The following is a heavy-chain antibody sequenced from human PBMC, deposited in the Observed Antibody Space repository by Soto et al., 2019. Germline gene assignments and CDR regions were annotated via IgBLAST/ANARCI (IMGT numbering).Heavy chain of an antibody. Sequence: SETLSLTCTVSGGSVSSGSYYWSWIRQPPGKGLEWIGYIYYSGSTNYNPSLKSRVTISVDTSKNQFSLKLSSVTAADTAVYYCARGFIRGVSPFDYWGQGTLVTVSS. D-gene: IGHD3-10*01. V-gene: IGHV4-61*01. CDR1: GGSVSSGSYY. CDR2: IYYSGST. CDR3: ARGFIRGVSPFDY. J-gene: IGHJ4*02.